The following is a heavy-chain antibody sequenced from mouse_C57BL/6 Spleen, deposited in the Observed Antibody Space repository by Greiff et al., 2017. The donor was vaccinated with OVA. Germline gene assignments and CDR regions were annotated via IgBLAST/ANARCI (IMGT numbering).Heavy chain of an antibody. J-gene: IGHJ4*01. CDR2: IWSDGST. CDR1: GFSLTSYG. D-gene: IGHD3-2*02. Sequence: QVQLKESGPGLVAPSQSLSITCTVSGFSLTSYGVHWVRQPPGKGLEWLVVIWSDGSTTYNSALKSRLSISKDNSKSQVFLKMNSLQTDDTAMYYCARHPPPYAQATLYAMDYWGQGTSVTVSS. CDR3: ARHPPPYAQATLYAMDY. V-gene: IGHV2-6-1*01.